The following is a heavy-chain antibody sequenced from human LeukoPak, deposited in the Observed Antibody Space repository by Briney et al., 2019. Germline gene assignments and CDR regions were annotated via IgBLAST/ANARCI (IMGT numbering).Heavy chain of an antibody. J-gene: IGHJ6*03. CDR3: ARDRITMVRGVIRHYYYMDV. D-gene: IGHD3-10*01. Sequence: SETLSLTCTVSGGSISSYYWSWIRQPPGKGLEWIGYIYYSGSTNYNPSLKSRVTISVDTSKNQFSLKLSSVTAADTAVYYCARDRITMVRGVIRHYYYMDVWGKGTTVTISS. CDR1: GGSISSYY. CDR2: IYYSGST. V-gene: IGHV4-59*01.